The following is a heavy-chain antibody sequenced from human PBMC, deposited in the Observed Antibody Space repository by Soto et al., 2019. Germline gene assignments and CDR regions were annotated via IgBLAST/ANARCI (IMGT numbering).Heavy chain of an antibody. D-gene: IGHD1-26*01. J-gene: IGHJ4*02. V-gene: IGHV3-30-3*01. CDR2: ILYDGSNK. CDR1: GFTFSSYA. CDR3: ARAGSYYPPDY. Sequence: QVQMVESGGGVVQPGKSLRLSCAASGFTFSSYAMHWVRQAPGKGLEWVAVILYDGSNKYYADSVKGRFTISRDNSKNTLYLQMNSLRAEDTAVYYCARAGSYYPPDYWGQGTLVTVSS.